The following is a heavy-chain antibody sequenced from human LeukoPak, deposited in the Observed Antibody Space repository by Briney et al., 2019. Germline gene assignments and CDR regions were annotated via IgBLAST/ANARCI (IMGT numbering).Heavy chain of an antibody. J-gene: IGHJ4*02. D-gene: IGHD2-2*02. V-gene: IGHV3-21*01. CDR3: SRDHGSSISCYNY. CDR2: ISSSGNYI. Sequence: GGSLRLSCAASGFTFSSYSMNWVRQAQGKGLEWVSSISSSGNYIYYADSVKGRFTISRDNAKNSVFLQMNSLRAEDTAVYYCSRDHGSSISCYNYWGQGTLVTVSS. CDR1: GFTFSSYS.